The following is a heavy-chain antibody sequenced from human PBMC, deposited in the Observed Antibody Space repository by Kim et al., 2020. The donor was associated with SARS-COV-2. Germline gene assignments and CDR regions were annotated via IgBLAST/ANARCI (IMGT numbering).Heavy chain of an antibody. D-gene: IGHD3-10*01. CDR1: GFTFDDYA. V-gene: IGHV3-9*01. CDR3: AKDTGRFGTRAVDP. CDR2: ISWNSGSI. J-gene: IGHJ5*02. Sequence: GGSLRLSCAASGFTFDDYAMHWVRQAPGKGLEWDSGISWNSGSIGYADSVKGRFTISRDNAKNSLYLQMNSLRAEDTALYYCAKDTGRFGTRAVDPWGQG.